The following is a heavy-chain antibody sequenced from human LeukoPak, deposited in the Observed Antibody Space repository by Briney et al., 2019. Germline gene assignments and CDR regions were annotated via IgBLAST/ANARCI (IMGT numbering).Heavy chain of an antibody. CDR1: GFTFSSYA. CDR2: ISGSGGST. CDR3: AKDLYSSSWGVYGMDV. D-gene: IGHD6-13*01. Sequence: GGSLRLSCAASGFTFSSYAMSWVRQAPGKGLEWVSAISGSGGSTYYADSVKGRFTISRDNSKNTLYLQMNSLRAEDTAVYYCAKDLYSSSWGVYGMDVWGQGTTVTVSS. V-gene: IGHV3-23*01. J-gene: IGHJ6*02.